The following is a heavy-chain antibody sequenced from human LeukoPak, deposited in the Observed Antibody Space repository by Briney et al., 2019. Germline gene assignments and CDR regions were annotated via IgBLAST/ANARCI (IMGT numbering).Heavy chain of an antibody. V-gene: IGHV4-39*01. CDR1: GGSISSSSYY. D-gene: IGHD6-13*01. J-gene: IGHJ4*02. Sequence: SSETLSLTCTVSGGSISSSSYYWGWIRQPPGKGLEWIGSIYYSGSTYYNPSLKSRVTISVDTSKNQFSLKLSSVTAADTAVYYCASLQTVYSSSRNGKFDYWGQGTLVTVSS. CDR3: ASLQTVYSSSRNGKFDY. CDR2: IYYSGST.